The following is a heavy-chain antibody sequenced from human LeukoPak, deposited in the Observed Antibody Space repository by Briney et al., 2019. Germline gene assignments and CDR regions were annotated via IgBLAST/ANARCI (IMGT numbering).Heavy chain of an antibody. CDR1: GGALTEYF. Sequence: SETLSPTRSVYGGALTEYFWTWICQSPPKGLERRGEMNEYTGDTNYNPSLNSRVSIFLEKSKTPFSLGLRSVTAAATAVYYCARGRIAKIVVVHSFSYGMDVWGQGTPVAVSS. J-gene: IGHJ6*02. CDR2: MNEYTGDT. V-gene: IGHV4-34*01. CDR3: ARGRIAKIVVVHSFSYGMDV. D-gene: IGHD3-22*01.